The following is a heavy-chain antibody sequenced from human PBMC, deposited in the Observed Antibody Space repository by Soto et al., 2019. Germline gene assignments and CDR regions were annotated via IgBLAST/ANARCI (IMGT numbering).Heavy chain of an antibody. CDR3: ARDGSKIQGNFYYYYYMDI. J-gene: IGHJ6*03. D-gene: IGHD1-7*01. V-gene: IGHV1-18*01. CDR1: GYTFTSYG. Sequence: QVQLVQSGAEVKKPGASVKVSCKASGYTFTSYGISWVRQAPGQGLEWMGWISAYNGNTNYAQKLKGRVTMTTDTSTSTAYIEMRRLRSDDTAVYYCARDGSKIQGNFYYYYYMDIWGKETKVTVFS. CDR2: ISAYNGNT.